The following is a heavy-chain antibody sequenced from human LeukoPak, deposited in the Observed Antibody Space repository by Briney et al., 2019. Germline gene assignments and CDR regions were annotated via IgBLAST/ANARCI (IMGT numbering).Heavy chain of an antibody. D-gene: IGHD1-26*01. CDR3: EGWERPFDY. V-gene: IGHV3-74*01. Sequence: GGSLRLSCAASGFTFSSYWMHWVRQAPGKGLVWVSRINTDGSSTSYADSVKGRFTISKDSSRNTLYLQMNSLRAEDTAVYYCEGWERPFDYWGQGTLVTVSS. J-gene: IGHJ4*02. CDR2: INTDGSST. CDR1: GFTFSSYW.